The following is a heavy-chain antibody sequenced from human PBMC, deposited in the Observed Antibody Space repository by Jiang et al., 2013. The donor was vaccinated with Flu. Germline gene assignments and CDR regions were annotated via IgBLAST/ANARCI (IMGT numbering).Heavy chain of an antibody. Sequence: VQLVESGGGLVQPGGSLRLSCAASGFPFSNYAMSWVRQAPGKGLEWVSAISGSGGSTYYADSVKGRFTISRDNSKNTLYLQMNSLRAEDTAVYYCAKDNDFWSGSLDYWGQGTLVTVSS. CDR2: ISGSGGST. J-gene: IGHJ4*02. V-gene: IGHV3-23*04. CDR3: AKDNDFWSGSLDY. D-gene: IGHD3-3*01. CDR1: GFPFSNYA.